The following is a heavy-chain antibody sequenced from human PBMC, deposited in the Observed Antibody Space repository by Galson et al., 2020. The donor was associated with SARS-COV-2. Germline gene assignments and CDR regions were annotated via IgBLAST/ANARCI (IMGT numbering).Heavy chain of an antibody. Sequence: SETLSLTCAVYGGSFSGYYWSWIRQPPGKGLEWIGEINHSGSTNYNPSLKSRVTISVDTSKNQFSLKLSSVTAADTAVYYCASARGRWVVVVAATIWFDPWGQGTLVTVSS. CDR2: INHSGST. CDR1: GGSFSGYY. D-gene: IGHD2-15*01. CDR3: ASARGRWVVVVAATIWFDP. J-gene: IGHJ5*02. V-gene: IGHV4-34*01.